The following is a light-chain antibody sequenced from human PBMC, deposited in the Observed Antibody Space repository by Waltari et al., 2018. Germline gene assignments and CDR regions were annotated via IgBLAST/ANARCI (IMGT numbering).Light chain of an antibody. V-gene: IGLV2-14*01. Sequence: QSALTQPASVSGSPGQSITISCTGTSSDVGGYNYVSWYQQHPGKAPKLMIYAVSNRPAVVSNRFSGSKSGNTASLTISGLQAEDEADYYCSSYTSSSTRVFGGGTKLTVL. J-gene: IGLJ3*02. CDR3: SSYTSSSTRV. CDR1: SSDVGGYNY. CDR2: AVS.